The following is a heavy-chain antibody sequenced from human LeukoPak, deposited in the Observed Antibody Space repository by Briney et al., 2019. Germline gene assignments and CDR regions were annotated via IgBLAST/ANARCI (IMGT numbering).Heavy chain of an antibody. CDR1: GFTFSSYR. V-gene: IGHV3-7*04. D-gene: IGHD6-13*01. J-gene: IGHJ6*03. Sequence: GGSLRLSCAASGFTFSSYRTSWVRQAPGKGLEWVANIKQDGSEKYYVDSVKGRFTISRDNAKNSLYLQMNSLRAEDTAVYYCARASSSWYGDYYYYYMDVWGKGTTVTVSS. CDR3: ARASSSWYGDYYYYYMDV. CDR2: IKQDGSEK.